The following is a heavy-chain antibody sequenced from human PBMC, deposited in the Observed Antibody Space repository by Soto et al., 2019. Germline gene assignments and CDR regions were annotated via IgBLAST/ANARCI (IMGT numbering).Heavy chain of an antibody. CDR3: ARGGWGYSSGWWIDY. Sequence: QVQLQQWGAGLLKPSETLSLTCAVYGGSFSGYYWSWIRQPPGKGLEWIGEINHSGSTNYNPSLKSRVTISVDTSKNQFSLKLSSVTAADTAVYYCARGGWGYSSGWWIDYWGQGTLVTVSS. V-gene: IGHV4-34*01. J-gene: IGHJ4*02. D-gene: IGHD6-19*01. CDR2: INHSGST. CDR1: GGSFSGYY.